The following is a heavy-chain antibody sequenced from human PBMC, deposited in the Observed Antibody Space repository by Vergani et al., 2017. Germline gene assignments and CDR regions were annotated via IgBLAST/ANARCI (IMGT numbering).Heavy chain of an antibody. CDR1: GGTFSSYA. CDR2: IIPSLATT. CDR3: ARVLVEYDRSGYYYPVAAFDI. D-gene: IGHD3-22*01. Sequence: QVQLVQSGAEVKKPGSSVKVSCKASGGTFSSYALNWVRQAPGQGLEWMGSIIPSLATTIYAQKFQGRVTITADESTCTAYMELSSLRSEDTAVYYCARVLVEYDRSGYYYPVAAFDIWGQGTMVTVSS. J-gene: IGHJ3*02. V-gene: IGHV1-69*11.